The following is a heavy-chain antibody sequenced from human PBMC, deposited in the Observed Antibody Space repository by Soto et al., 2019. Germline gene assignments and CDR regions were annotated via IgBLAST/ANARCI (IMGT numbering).Heavy chain of an antibody. D-gene: IGHD6-19*01. CDR3: ARETQWLNWFDP. J-gene: IGHJ5*02. V-gene: IGHV3-48*01. Sequence: EVQLVESGGGLVQPGGSLRLSCAASGFTFSNYSMNWVRQAPGKGLEWVSYISSSTIYYADSVKGRFTISRDNAKNSLYLQMNSLRAEDTAVYYCARETQWLNWFDPWGQGTLVTFSS. CDR1: GFTFSNYS. CDR2: ISSSTI.